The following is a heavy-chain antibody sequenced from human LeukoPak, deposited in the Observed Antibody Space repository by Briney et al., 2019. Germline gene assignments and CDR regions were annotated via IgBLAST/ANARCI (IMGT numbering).Heavy chain of an antibody. J-gene: IGHJ4*02. D-gene: IGHD2-8*01. CDR1: GFTFSSYS. V-gene: IGHV3-48*01. CDR2: ISSSSSTI. CDR3: ARDTSLGYCTNGVCPLGY. Sequence: GGSLRLSCAASGFTFSSYSMNWVRQAPGKGLEWVSYISSSSSTIYYADSVKGRFTISRDNAKNSLYLQVNSLRAEDTAVYYCARDTSLGYCTNGVCPLGYWGQGTLVTVSS.